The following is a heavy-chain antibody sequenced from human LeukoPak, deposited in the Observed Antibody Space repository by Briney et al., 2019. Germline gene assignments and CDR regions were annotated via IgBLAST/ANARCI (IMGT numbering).Heavy chain of an antibody. D-gene: IGHD6-13*01. Sequence: SVKVSFKASGGTFGIYAISWVRQAPGQGREWMGGIIPIFGTANYAQKFQGRVTITPDKSTSTAYMELSSLRSEDTAVYYCARDSMTSSSSWYRGFGYWGQGTLVTVSS. J-gene: IGHJ4*02. CDR1: GGTFGIYA. CDR3: ARDSMTSSSSWYRGFGY. V-gene: IGHV1-69*06. CDR2: IIPIFGTA.